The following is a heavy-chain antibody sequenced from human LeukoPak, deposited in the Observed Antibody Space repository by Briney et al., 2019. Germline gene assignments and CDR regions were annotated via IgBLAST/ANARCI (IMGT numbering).Heavy chain of an antibody. CDR1: GFTFSSYD. CDR3: ARASLGSGNYGRYFDD. J-gene: IGHJ4*02. V-gene: IGHV3-13*01. CDR2: IGTAGDT. D-gene: IGHD3-10*01. Sequence: GGSLRLSCAASGFTFSSYDMHWVRQATGKGLEWVSAIGTAGDTYYPGSVKGRFTISRENAKNSLYLQMNSLRAGDTAVYYCARASLGSGNYGRYFDDWGQGTLVTVSS.